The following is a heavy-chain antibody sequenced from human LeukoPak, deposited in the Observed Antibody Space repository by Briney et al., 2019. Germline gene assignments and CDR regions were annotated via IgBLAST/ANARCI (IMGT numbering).Heavy chain of an antibody. Sequence: GGSLRLSCAASGFTFSKYWMLWVRQAPGKGLESVSRINTDGTVTTYADSVKGRFTVSRDNADNTMFLQMNSVRDEDTAVYYCATKQWLAPPPDSWGQGTPVTISS. D-gene: IGHD6-19*01. CDR1: GFTFSKYW. CDR2: INTDGTVT. V-gene: IGHV3-74*01. J-gene: IGHJ4*02. CDR3: ATKQWLAPPPDS.